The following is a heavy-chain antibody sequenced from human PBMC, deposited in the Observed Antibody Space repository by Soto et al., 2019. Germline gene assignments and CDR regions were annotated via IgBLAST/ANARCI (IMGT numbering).Heavy chain of an antibody. D-gene: IGHD3-10*01. CDR1: GFTLNDYY. CDR3: ARAYGPFT. CDR2: ISSGGVYI. Sequence: LRLSCAASGFTLNDYYMSCIRQAPGKGLEWVSYISSGGVYINYADSVKGRFTISRDTAKSSLYLQLNSLRAEDTAVYYCARAYGPFTWGQGTLVTVSS. J-gene: IGHJ5*02. V-gene: IGHV3-11*06.